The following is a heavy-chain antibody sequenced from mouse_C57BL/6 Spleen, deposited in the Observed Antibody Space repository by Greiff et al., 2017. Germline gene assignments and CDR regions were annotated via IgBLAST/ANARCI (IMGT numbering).Heavy chain of an antibody. J-gene: IGHJ3*01. CDR2: IDPETGGT. Sequence: QVQLKESGAELVRPGASVTLSCKASGYTFTDYEMHWVKQTPVHGLEWIGAIDPETGGTAYNQTFKGKAILTADKSSSTAYMELRSLTSEDSAVYYCTRWEAWFAYWGQGTLVTVSA. CDR1: GYTFTDYE. V-gene: IGHV1-15*01. D-gene: IGHD4-1*01. CDR3: TRWEAWFAY.